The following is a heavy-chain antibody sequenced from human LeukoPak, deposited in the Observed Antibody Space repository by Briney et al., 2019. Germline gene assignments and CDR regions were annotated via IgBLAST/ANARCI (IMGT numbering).Heavy chain of an antibody. J-gene: IGHJ6*03. V-gene: IGHV3-7*01. D-gene: IGHD3-16*02. Sequence: PGGSLKLSCVASGFSFSTYWMSWVRQAPGKGLEWVANIKEDGSEKYYVDSVKGRFTISRDNAKNSVYLQMNRLRVEDTAVYYCARRSYRGVIGLYYYYYMDVWGKGTPVTVSS. CDR1: GFSFSTYW. CDR2: IKEDGSEK. CDR3: ARRSYRGVIGLYYYYYMDV.